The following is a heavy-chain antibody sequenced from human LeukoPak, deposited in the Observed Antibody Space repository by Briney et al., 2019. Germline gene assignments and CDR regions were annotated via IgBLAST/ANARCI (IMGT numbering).Heavy chain of an antibody. CDR2: IWYDGSNK. Sequence: PGGSLRLSCAASGFTFSSYGMHWVRQAPGKGLEWVAVIWYDGSNKYYADSVKGRFTIFRDNSKNTLYLQMNSLRAEDTAVYYCARSSGIAVAGTIDYWGQGTLVTVSS. D-gene: IGHD6-19*01. J-gene: IGHJ4*02. V-gene: IGHV3-33*01. CDR3: ARSSGIAVAGTIDY. CDR1: GFTFSSYG.